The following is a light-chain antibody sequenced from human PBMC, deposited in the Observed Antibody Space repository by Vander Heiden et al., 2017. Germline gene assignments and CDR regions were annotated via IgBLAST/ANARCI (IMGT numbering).Light chain of an antibody. V-gene: IGKV1-39*01. Sequence: DIQLTQSPSSLYASVGDRVTITCRASQSISSYLNWYQQKPGKAPKPLIYAASSLQSGVPSRFSGSGSGTDFTLTISSLQPEDFATYYCQQSYSTLMYTFGQGTKLEIK. CDR1: QSISSY. CDR2: AAS. CDR3: QQSYSTLMYT. J-gene: IGKJ2*01.